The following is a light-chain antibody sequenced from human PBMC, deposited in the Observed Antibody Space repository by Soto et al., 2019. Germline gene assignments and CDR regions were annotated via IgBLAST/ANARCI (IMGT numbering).Light chain of an antibody. CDR2: EAT. Sequence: QSVLTQPASVSGSPGQSITISSTGTSSDVGTYDLVSWYQHHPGAAPKLMIYEATRRPSGISNRFSGSKSGNTASLTISGLQAEDEADYYCCSFAGSNSWVFGGGTQLTAL. J-gene: IGLJ3*02. CDR1: SSDVGTYDL. CDR3: CSFAGSNSWV. V-gene: IGLV2-23*01.